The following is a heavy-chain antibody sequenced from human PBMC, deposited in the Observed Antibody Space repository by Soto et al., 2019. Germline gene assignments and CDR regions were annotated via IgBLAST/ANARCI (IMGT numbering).Heavy chain of an antibody. V-gene: IGHV1-2*02. CDR1: GCTFTGYY. CDR2: INPNSGGT. CDR3: ARDTAVAGGPNYYYYYGMDV. J-gene: IGHJ6*02. Sequence: ASVKVSCKASGCTFTGYYMHWVRQAPGQGLEWMGWINPNSGGTNYAQKFQGRVTMTRDTSISTAYMELSRLRSDDTAVYYCARDTAVAGGPNYYYYYGMDVWGQGTTVTVSS. D-gene: IGHD6-19*01.